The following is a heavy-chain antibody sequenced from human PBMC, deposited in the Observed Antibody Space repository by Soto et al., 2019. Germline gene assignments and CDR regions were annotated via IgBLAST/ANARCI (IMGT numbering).Heavy chain of an antibody. V-gene: IGHV3-48*02. CDR1: GFTLSNYA. CDR2: ISSDSRYI. CDR3: ARIKLVDFFFINVDVYDMDV. Sequence: SVGSLRLSCAASGFTLSNYAVNWVRQAPGKGLEWVSYISSDSRYIYHGDSVKGRFTISRDNARNSVDLQMNSLRDEDTAVYYCARIKLVDFFFINVDVYDMDVWGQGTPVTVSS. J-gene: IGHJ6*02. D-gene: IGHD2-15*01.